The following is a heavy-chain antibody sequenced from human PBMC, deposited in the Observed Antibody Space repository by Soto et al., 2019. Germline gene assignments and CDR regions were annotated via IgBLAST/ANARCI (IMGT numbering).Heavy chain of an antibody. CDR2: IYPGDSDT. V-gene: IGHV5-51*01. CDR1: VYSFSGYW. D-gene: IGHD1-7*01. CDR3: ARRPGITGITDPFDH. J-gene: IGHJ4*02. Sequence: PGESLKISCTASVYSFSGYWIGWVRQMPGKGLEWMGIIYPGDSDTKYSPSFQGQVTISADKSIATAYLQWTSLKASDTAMYYCARRPGITGITDPFDHWGQGTLVTVSS.